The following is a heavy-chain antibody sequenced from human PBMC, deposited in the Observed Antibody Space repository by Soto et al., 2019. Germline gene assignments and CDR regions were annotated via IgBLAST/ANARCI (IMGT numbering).Heavy chain of an antibody. D-gene: IGHD3-10*01. CDR3: ARSETLTMVRGVSYYCYGMDV. CDR2: IYYSGST. V-gene: IGHV4-31*03. J-gene: IGHJ6*02. Sequence: TLSLTCTVSGGSISSGGYYWSWIRQHPGKGLEWIGYIYYSGSTYYNPSLKSRVTISVDTSKNQFSLKLSSVTAADTAVYYCARSETLTMVRGVSYYCYGMDVWGQGTTVTVSS. CDR1: GGSISSGGYY.